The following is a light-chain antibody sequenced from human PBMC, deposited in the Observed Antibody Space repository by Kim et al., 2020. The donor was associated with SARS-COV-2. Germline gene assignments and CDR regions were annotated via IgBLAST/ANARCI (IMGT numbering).Light chain of an antibody. CDR1: STDVVGHNY. CDR2: DVS. J-gene: IGLJ3*02. CDR3: SSYTSSSTWV. Sequence: QSITISCTGTSTDVVGHNYVCWYHHHPGKAPKLMIYDVSTRPSGVSNRFSGSKSGNTASLTISGLQAEDEADYYCSSYTSSSTWVFGGGPKLTVL. V-gene: IGLV2-14*03.